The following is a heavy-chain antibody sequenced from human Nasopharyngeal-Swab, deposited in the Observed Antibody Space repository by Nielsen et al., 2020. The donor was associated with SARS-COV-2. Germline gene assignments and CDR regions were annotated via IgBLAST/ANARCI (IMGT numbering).Heavy chain of an antibody. CDR2: IYYSGST. D-gene: IGHD6-19*01. V-gene: IGHV4-30-4*01. CDR3: AGDSGVAGTKYYYGMDV. Sequence: WIRQPPGKGLEWIGYIYYSGSTYYNPSLKSRVTISVDTSKNQFSLKLSSVTAADTAVYYCAGDSGVAGTKYYYGMDVWGQGTTVTVSS. J-gene: IGHJ6*02.